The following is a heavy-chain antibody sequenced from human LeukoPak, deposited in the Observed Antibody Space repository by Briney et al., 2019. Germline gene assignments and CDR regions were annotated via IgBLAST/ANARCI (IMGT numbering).Heavy chain of an antibody. CDR1: GFTFSGYG. J-gene: IGHJ4*02. CDR2: ISSDGSNN. D-gene: IGHD3-22*01. Sequence: GGSLRLSCAASGFTFSGYGMHWVRQAPGKGLEWVALISSDGSNNYYADSVQGRFTISRDNSRDSLYLQMNSLRTEDTGLCYCAKSDVVGYYEVHFLDLWGQGTLVTVSS. V-gene: IGHV3-30*18. CDR3: AKSDVVGYYEVHFLDL.